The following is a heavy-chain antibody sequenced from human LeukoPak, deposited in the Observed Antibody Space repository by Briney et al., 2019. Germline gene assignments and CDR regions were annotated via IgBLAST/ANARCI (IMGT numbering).Heavy chain of an antibody. V-gene: IGHV1-18*04. Sequence: GASVKVSCKASGYTFTSYGISWVRQAPGQGLEWVGWISAYNGNTNYAQKLQGRVTMTTDTSTSTAYMELRSLRSDDTAVYYCARHRNMVRGVNNWFDPWGQGTLVTVSS. CDR3: ARHRNMVRGVNNWFDP. CDR2: ISAYNGNT. J-gene: IGHJ5*02. CDR1: GYTFTSYG. D-gene: IGHD3-10*01.